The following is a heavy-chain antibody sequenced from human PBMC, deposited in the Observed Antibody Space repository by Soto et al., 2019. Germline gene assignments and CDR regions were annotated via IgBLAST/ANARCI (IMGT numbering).Heavy chain of an antibody. CDR2: ITGSGSST. J-gene: IGHJ4*02. D-gene: IGHD4-17*01. CDR3: AKDLYGDYGGVDY. CDR1: GFTFSTYA. Sequence: EVQLLDSGGGLVQPGGSRRLSCAASGFTFSTYAMSWVRQAPGKGLEWVSTITGSGSSTYYADSVKGRFTISRDNSKNTLSLQMNSLRAEDTAVYYCAKDLYGDYGGVDYWGQGTLVTVSS. V-gene: IGHV3-23*01.